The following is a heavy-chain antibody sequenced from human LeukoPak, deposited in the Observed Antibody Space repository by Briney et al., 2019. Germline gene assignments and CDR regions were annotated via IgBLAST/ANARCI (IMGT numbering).Heavy chain of an antibody. CDR1: GFTFSSYA. CDR3: AKDLVAATVTWNAFDI. Sequence: GGSLRLSCAASGFTFSSYAMHWVRQAPGKGLEWVAVISYDGSNKYYADSVKGRFTISRDNSKNTLNLQMNSLRVEDTAVYYCAKDLVAATVTWNAFDIWGQGTMVTVSS. CDR2: ISYDGSNK. V-gene: IGHV3-30*04. D-gene: IGHD4-17*01. J-gene: IGHJ3*02.